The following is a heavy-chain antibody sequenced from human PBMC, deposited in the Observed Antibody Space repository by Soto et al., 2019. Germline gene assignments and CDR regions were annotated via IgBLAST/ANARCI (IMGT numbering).Heavy chain of an antibody. CDR1: GFTFGNYG. CDR2: TSYDGNNK. D-gene: IGHD1-26*01. V-gene: IGHV3-30*18. CDR3: AKGGGSARDFDY. Sequence: GGSLRLSCTGSGFTFGNYGMHWVRQAPGKGLEWVASTSYDGNNKYYADSLKGRFTISRDNSKKMVYLQMTSLGPEDTAVYYCAKGGGSARDFDYWGQGALVTVAS. J-gene: IGHJ4*02.